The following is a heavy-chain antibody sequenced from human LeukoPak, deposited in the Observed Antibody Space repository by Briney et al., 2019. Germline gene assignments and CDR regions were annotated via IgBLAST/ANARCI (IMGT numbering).Heavy chain of an antibody. Sequence: GGSLRLSCAASGFTFDDYAMHWVRQAPGKGLEWVSGISWNSGSIGYADSVKGRFTISRDNAKNSLYLQMNSLRAEDTALYYCARERTLSDSSGWYELGAFDIWGQGQWSPSLQ. CDR3: ARERTLSDSSGWYELGAFDI. CDR2: ISWNSGSI. CDR1: GFTFDDYA. D-gene: IGHD6-19*01. J-gene: IGHJ3*02. V-gene: IGHV3-9*01.